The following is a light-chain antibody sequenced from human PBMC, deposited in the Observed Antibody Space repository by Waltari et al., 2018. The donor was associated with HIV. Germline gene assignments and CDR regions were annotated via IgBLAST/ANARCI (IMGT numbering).Light chain of an antibody. CDR2: RNN. V-gene: IGLV1-47*01. CDR3: AAWDDSLSVV. J-gene: IGLJ2*01. CDR1: TSNSGSYY. Sequence: QSVLTQPPSASGTPGPRVTISCSGSTSNSGSYYVYWYQQLPGTAPKLLIYRNNQRPSGVPDRFSGSKSGTSASLAISGLRSEDEADYYCAAWDDSLSVVFGGGTKLTVL.